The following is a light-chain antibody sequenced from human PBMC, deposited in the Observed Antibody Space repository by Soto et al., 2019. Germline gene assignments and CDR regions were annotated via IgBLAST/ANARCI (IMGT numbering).Light chain of an antibody. CDR1: QIISSY. Sequence: DIQMTQSPSSLSASVGDRVTIACRASQIISSYLNWYQQKPGKAPKLLIYAASSLQSGVPSRFSGSGSGTDFTLTISSLQPEDFATYYCQQSYSTPWTVGQGTKVDI. CDR2: AAS. V-gene: IGKV1-39*01. J-gene: IGKJ1*01. CDR3: QQSYSTPWT.